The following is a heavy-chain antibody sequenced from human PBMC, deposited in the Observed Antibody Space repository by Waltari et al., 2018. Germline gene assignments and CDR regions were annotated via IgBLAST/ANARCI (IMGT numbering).Heavy chain of an antibody. CDR3: ARDRGRGLYLDT. V-gene: IGHV4-4*02. D-gene: IGHD1-1*01. J-gene: IGHJ4*02. CDR2: GRGDGKT. Sequence: SWRRWHTGKGPEWMGRGRGDGKTNVNQSVSSRVTMSLDTSTYRFALKLTSATAAYTALYYWARDRGRGLYLDTWGQGTLVTVSP.